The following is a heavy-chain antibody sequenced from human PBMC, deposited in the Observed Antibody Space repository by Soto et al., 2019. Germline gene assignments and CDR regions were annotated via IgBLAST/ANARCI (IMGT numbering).Heavy chain of an antibody. CDR1: GFTFASIW. CDR3: SRPLEP. V-gene: IGHV3-7*03. CDR2: IKPDESEK. Sequence: PGRSRRLSCALSGFTFASIWMEWVPQAAGKGLDKVANIKPDESEKHYVDSVKRRFTNSRDNAKNSLYPQMSSLASLDSHPYLCSRPLEPWGQGT. J-gene: IGHJ5*02.